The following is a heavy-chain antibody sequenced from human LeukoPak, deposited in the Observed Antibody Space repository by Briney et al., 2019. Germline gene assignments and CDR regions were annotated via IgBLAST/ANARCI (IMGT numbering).Heavy chain of an antibody. CDR1: GYSISSGYY. D-gene: IGHD6-13*01. Sequence: PLESLSLTCAVSGYSISSGYYWGWFRQPPGKGPEWIGCIYHSGTTYYNPSLKSRVTISVDTSKNQFSPMISSVTAADAAVYYCARQGGSNSPYYYYYMDVWGKGTTVTVSS. J-gene: IGHJ6*03. CDR2: IYHSGTT. CDR3: ARQGGSNSPYYYYYMDV. V-gene: IGHV4-38-2*01.